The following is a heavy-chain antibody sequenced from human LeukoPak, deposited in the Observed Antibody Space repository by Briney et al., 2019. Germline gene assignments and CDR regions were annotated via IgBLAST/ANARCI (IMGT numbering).Heavy chain of an antibody. CDR2: ISYIGST. CDR3: ARDPTTVTKGLDI. D-gene: IGHD4-17*01. V-gene: IGHV4-59*11. J-gene: IGHJ3*02. Sequence: SQTLSLTCTVSGGSISSHYWTWIRQPPGKGLEWIGYISYIGSTNYNPSLKSRVTISVDTSKNQFSPKLSSVTAADAAVYFCARDPTTVTKGLDIWGQGTVVTVSS. CDR1: GGSISSHY.